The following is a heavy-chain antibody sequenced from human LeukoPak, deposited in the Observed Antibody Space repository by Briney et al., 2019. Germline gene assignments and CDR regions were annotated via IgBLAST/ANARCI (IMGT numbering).Heavy chain of an antibody. CDR1: GGSISSYY. J-gene: IGHJ5*02. D-gene: IGHD6-19*01. CDR2: IYYSGST. CDR3: ARDPGGSGPAS. V-gene: IGHV4-59*01. Sequence: SETLSLTCTVSGGSISSYYWSWIRQPPGKGLEWIGYIYYSGSTNYNSSLKSRVTISVDTSKNQFSLKLSSVTAADTAVYYCARDPGGSGPASWGPGTLVTVSS.